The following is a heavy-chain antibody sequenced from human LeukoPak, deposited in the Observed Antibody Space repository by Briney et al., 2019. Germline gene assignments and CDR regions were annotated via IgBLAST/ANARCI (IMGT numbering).Heavy chain of an antibody. D-gene: IGHD6-13*01. V-gene: IGHV3-23*01. CDR3: AKEPSSSWFPGDWFDP. Sequence: PGGSLRLSCAASGFTFSSYAMSWVRQAPGKGLEWVSAISGSGGSTYYADSVKGRFTISRDNSKNTLYLQMNSLRAEDTAVYYCAKEPSSSWFPGDWFDPWGEGTLVTVSS. CDR1: GFTFSSYA. CDR2: ISGSGGST. J-gene: IGHJ5*02.